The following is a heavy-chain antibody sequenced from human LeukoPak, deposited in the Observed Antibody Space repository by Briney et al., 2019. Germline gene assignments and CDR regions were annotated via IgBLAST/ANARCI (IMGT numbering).Heavy chain of an antibody. J-gene: IGHJ4*02. CDR1: GFTFSSYR. D-gene: IGHD2-2*01. Sequence: GGSLRLSCAASGFTFSSYRMSWVRQAPGKGLEWVANIKQDGSEKYYVDSVKGRFTISRDNAKNSLYLQMNSLRAEDTAVYYCARICSSTSCYAVDYWGQGTLVTVSS. CDR3: ARICSSTSCYAVDY. CDR2: IKQDGSEK. V-gene: IGHV3-7*01.